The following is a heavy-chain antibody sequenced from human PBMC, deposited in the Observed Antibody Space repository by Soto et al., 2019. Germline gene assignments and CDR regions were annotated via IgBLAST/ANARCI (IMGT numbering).Heavy chain of an antibody. J-gene: IGHJ4*02. CDR1: GGSISSYY. D-gene: IGHD3-10*01. V-gene: IGHV4-59*08. CDR2: MYNSGST. CDR3: ASMGYHYGSGSYPLDY. Sequence: QVQLQESGPGLVKPSETLSLTCTVSGGSISSYYWTWIRQPPGKGLEWIGFMYNSGSTHYNPSLKSRVTISLDTSKHQFSMNLRSVTAADTAVYYCASMGYHYGSGSYPLDYGGQGTLVTVSS.